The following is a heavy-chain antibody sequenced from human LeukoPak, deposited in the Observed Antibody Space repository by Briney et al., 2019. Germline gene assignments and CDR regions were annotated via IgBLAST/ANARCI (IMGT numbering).Heavy chain of an antibody. CDR1: GFTFSTYA. V-gene: IGHV3-74*01. CDR2: INSDGSST. D-gene: IGHD4-17*01. J-gene: IGHJ4*02. Sequence: PGGSLRLSCAASGFTFSTYAMHWVRQAPGKGLVWVSRINSDGSSTSYADSVKGRFTISRDNAKNSLYLQMNSLRAEDTAVYYCARESGSVTSEVDFDYWGQGTLVTVSS. CDR3: ARESGSVTSEVDFDY.